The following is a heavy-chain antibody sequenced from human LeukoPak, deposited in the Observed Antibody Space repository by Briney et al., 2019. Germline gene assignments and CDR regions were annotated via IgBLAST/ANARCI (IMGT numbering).Heavy chain of an antibody. Sequence: GSLRLSCAASGFTFSSYAMHWVRQAPGKGLEYVSAISSNGGSTYYANSVKGRFTISRDNSKNTLYLQMGSQRAEDMAVYYCARGPTPYYDSSGYYSFPTLIDYWGQGTLVTVS. CDR1: GFTFSSYA. D-gene: IGHD3-22*01. CDR2: ISSNGGST. CDR3: ARGPTPYYDSSGYYSFPTLIDY. J-gene: IGHJ4*02. V-gene: IGHV3-64*01.